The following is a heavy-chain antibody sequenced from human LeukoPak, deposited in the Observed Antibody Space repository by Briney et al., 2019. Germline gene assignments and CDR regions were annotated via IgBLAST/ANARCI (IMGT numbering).Heavy chain of an antibody. V-gene: IGHV3-15*07. J-gene: IGHJ4*02. CDR2: IKTKSEGGTI. D-gene: IGHD3-9*01. CDR1: GFTFSDHH. CDR3: STDQGGDILTGC. Sequence: PGGSLRLSCAASGFTFSDHHMDWVRQAPGKGLEWVGRIKTKSEGGTIDYAAPVRGRFTISRDDSENTLYLQMNSLKTEDTALYYCSTDQGGDILTGCWGQGTLVTVSS.